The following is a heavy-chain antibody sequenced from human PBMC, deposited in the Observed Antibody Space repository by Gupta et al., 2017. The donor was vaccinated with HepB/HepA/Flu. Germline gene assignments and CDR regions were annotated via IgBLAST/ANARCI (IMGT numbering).Heavy chain of an antibody. CDR1: GFPLSSHF. D-gene: IGHD2-15*01. CDR2: ITPSGDLT. V-gene: IGHV1-46*01. J-gene: IGHJ4*02. Sequence: QVHLVQSGAEVKKPGASVKVSCTASGFPLSSHFMHWVRQAPGQGLEWMGLITPSGDLTIYAQKFQGRVAVTRDTSTSTVYMELNSLRSEDTAIYYCARERAQAAKDFDYWGQGTLVTVSS. CDR3: ARERAQAAKDFDY.